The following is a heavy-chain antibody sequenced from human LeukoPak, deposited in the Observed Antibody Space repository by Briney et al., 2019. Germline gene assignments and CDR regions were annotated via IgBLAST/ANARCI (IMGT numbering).Heavy chain of an antibody. CDR3: ARRWINYGSGSPVDY. CDR1: GGSFSGYY. CDR2: INHSGST. V-gene: IGHV4-34*01. J-gene: IGHJ4*02. Sequence: PSETLSPTCAVYGGSFSGYYWSWIRQPPGKGLEWIGEINHSGSTNYNPSLKSRVTISVDTSKNQFSLKLSSVTAADTAVYYCARRWINYGSGSPVDYWGQGTLVTVSS. D-gene: IGHD3-10*01.